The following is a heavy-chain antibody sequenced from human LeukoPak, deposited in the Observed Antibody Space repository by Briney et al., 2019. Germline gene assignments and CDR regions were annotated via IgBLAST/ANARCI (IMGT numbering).Heavy chain of an antibody. V-gene: IGHV3-30*04. Sequence: PGGSLRLSCAASGFTFSSYAMHWVRQAPGKGLEWVAVISYDGSNKYYADSVKGRFTISRDNSKNTLYLQMNSLRDEDTAVYYCARVEQELVLYWGQGTLVTVSS. CDR1: GFTFSSYA. J-gene: IGHJ4*02. D-gene: IGHD6-13*01. CDR2: ISYDGSNK. CDR3: ARVEQELVLY.